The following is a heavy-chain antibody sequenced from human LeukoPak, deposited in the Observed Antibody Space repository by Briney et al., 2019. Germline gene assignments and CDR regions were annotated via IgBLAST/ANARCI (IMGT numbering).Heavy chain of an antibody. Sequence: GGSLRLSCAASGFTFSSYSMNWVRQAPGKGLEGVSSISSSSSYIYYADSVKGRFTISRDNAKDSLYLQMNSLRAEDTAVYYCARDPSGTNNWFDPWGQGTLVTVSS. D-gene: IGHD2-2*01. CDR2: ISSSSSYI. CDR1: GFTFSSYS. J-gene: IGHJ5*02. V-gene: IGHV3-21*01. CDR3: ARDPSGTNNWFDP.